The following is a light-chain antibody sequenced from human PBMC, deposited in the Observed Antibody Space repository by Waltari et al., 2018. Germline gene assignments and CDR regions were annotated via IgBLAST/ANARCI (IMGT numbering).Light chain of an antibody. Sequence: IVLTKSPGTLSLSPGERATLSCRATQSVSHSNLAWYQQKGGQAPRLLIYGASSRATGIPDRFSGSGSGTDFTLSISRLEPEDYGVYYCQQYAGSPITFGGGTKVEI. J-gene: IGKJ4*01. CDR1: QSVSHSN. V-gene: IGKV3-20*01. CDR3: QQYAGSPIT. CDR2: GAS.